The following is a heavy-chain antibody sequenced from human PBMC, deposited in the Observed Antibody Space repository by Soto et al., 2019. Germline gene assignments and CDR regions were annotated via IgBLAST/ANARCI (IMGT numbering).Heavy chain of an antibody. Sequence: FRRLSYGSSGFTFRSYGIPRVRQAPGKGLEWVAVIWYDGSNKYYADSVKGRFTISRDNSKNTLYLQMNSLRAEDTAVYYCAREMATITDYYYYGMDVWGQGT. CDR3: AREMATITDYYYYGMDV. J-gene: IGHJ6*02. CDR1: GFTFRSYG. CDR2: IWYDGSNK. D-gene: IGHD5-12*01. V-gene: IGHV3-33*01.